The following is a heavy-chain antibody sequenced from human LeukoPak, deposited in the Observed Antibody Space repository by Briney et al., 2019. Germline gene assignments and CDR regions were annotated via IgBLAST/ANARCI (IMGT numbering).Heavy chain of an antibody. CDR3: ARGQLMRHFGSSSGRAFDI. Sequence: PGGSLRLSCAASGFTFSNYWMNWVRQAPGKGLEWVANIKQDGSEKYYVDSVKGRFTISRDNAKNSLYLQMNSLRAEDTAVYYCARGQLMRHFGSSSGRAFDIWGQGTMVTVSS. D-gene: IGHD6-6*01. V-gene: IGHV3-7*01. J-gene: IGHJ3*02. CDR1: GFTFSNYW. CDR2: IKQDGSEK.